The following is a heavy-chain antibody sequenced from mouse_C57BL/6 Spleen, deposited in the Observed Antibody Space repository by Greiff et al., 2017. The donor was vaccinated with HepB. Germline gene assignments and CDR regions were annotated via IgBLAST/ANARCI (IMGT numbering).Heavy chain of an antibody. D-gene: IGHD1-1*01. V-gene: IGHV1-26*01. CDR1: GYTFTDYY. CDR3: ARGEGYYGS. J-gene: IGHJ4*01. Sequence: EVKLQQSGPELVKPGASVKISCKASGYTFTDYYMNWVKQSHGKSLEWIGDINPNNGGTSYNQKFKGKATLTVDKSSSTAYMELRSLTSEDSAVYYCARGEGYYGSWGQGTSVTVSS. CDR2: INPNNGGT.